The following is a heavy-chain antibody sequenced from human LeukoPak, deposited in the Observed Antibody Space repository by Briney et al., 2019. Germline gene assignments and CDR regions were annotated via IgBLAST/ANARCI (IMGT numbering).Heavy chain of an antibody. CDR2: INNDGSYI. CDR1: GFTFSPSW. Sequence: GGSLRLSCAASGFTFSPSWMHWVRQAPGKGLEWVSRINNDGSYINYADSVKGRFTISRDNSKNTLYLQMNSLRAEDTAVYYCARDSDYYDSSGYGYFQHWGQGTLVTVSS. J-gene: IGHJ1*01. V-gene: IGHV3-74*01. D-gene: IGHD3-22*01. CDR3: ARDSDYYDSSGYGYFQH.